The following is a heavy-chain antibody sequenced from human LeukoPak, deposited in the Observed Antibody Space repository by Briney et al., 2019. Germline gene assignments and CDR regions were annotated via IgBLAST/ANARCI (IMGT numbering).Heavy chain of an antibody. Sequence: GGSLRLSCTASGFTYSSYGMSWVRQAPGKGLEWVSTISCSGGSTYYADSVKGRFTISRDNSKNSLYLQMNSLRAEDTAVYYCAKEMEPVSWGQGTLVTVCS. J-gene: IGHJ5*02. CDR1: GFTYSSYG. D-gene: IGHD1-1*01. V-gene: IGHV3-23*01. CDR2: ISCSGGST. CDR3: AKEMEPVS.